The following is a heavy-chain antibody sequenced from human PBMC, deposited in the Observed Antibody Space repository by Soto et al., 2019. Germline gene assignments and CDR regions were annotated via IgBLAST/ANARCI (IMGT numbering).Heavy chain of an antibody. CDR1: GYTFTSYG. Sequence: GASVKVSCKASGYTFTSYGISWVRQAPGQGLEWMGWISAYNGNTNYAQKLQGRVTMTTDTSTSTAYMELRSLRSDDTAVYYCARLYYDFWSGYPFDYWGQGTLVTVAS. D-gene: IGHD3-3*01. CDR3: ARLYYDFWSGYPFDY. J-gene: IGHJ4*02. CDR2: ISAYNGNT. V-gene: IGHV1-18*01.